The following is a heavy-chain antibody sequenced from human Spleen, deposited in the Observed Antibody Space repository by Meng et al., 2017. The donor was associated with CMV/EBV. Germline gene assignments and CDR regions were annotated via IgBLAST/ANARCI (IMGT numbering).Heavy chain of an antibody. D-gene: IGHD2-2*01. CDR3: AKYQLPSGRISGGPFDY. V-gene: IGHV3-23*01. J-gene: IGHJ4*02. CDR1: FTFSSYA. CDR2: ISGSGGST. Sequence: FTFSSYAMSWVRQAPGKGLEWVSAISGSGGSTYYADSVKGRFTISRDKSKNTVYLQMNSLRAEDTAVYYCAKYQLPSGRISGGPFDYWGQGTLVTVSS.